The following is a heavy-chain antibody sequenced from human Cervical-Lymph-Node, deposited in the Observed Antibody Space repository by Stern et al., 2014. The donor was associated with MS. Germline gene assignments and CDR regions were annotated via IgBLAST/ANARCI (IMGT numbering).Heavy chain of an antibody. Sequence: VQLVESGAEVKKPGASVNVSCKASGYTFTKYYMHWVRQAPGQGLEWMGIINTSGDSTSYAPKFKGRFTITRDASTNTVYMELNRLRSEDTAVYYCGRDEGGVVPTAVLDFWGQGTVVTVSS. CDR2: INTSGDST. J-gene: IGHJ4*02. V-gene: IGHV1-46*01. CDR3: GRDEGGVVPTAVLDF. D-gene: IGHD3-16*01. CDR1: GYTFTKYY.